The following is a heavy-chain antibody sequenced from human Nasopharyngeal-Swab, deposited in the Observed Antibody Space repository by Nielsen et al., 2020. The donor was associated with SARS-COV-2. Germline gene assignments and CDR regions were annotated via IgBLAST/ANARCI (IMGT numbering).Heavy chain of an antibody. Sequence: GSFLKISCAASGFTFDDYAMHWVRQAPGKGLEWVSGISWNSGSIGYADSVKGRFTISRDNAKNSLYLQMNSLRAEDTALYYCASGPYWGQGTLVTVSS. V-gene: IGHV3-9*01. CDR1: GFTFDDYA. CDR2: ISWNSGSI. J-gene: IGHJ4*02. CDR3: ASGPY.